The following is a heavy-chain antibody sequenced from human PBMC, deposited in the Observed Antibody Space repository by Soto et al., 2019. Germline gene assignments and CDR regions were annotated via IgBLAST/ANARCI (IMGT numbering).Heavy chain of an antibody. CDR2: INHSGST. Sequence: QVQLQQWGAGLLKPSETLSLTCAVYGGSFSDYYWSWLRQPPGKGLEWIGEINHSGSTNYKPSLKSRVTISVDTSKNQFSLRLSSVTAADTAVYYCARKGGWLRPYFDYWGQGILVTVS. CDR1: GGSFSDYY. CDR3: ARKGGWLRPYFDY. J-gene: IGHJ4*02. V-gene: IGHV4-34*01. D-gene: IGHD5-12*01.